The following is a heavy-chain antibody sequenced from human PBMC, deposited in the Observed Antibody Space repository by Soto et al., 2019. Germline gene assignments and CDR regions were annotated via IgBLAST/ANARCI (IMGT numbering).Heavy chain of an antibody. CDR2: ISAHNGNT. V-gene: IGHV1-18*01. Sequence: QVHLVQSGAEVKKPGASVKVSCKASGYTFTSYGITWVRQAPGQGLEWMGWISAHNGNTDYAQKLQGRVIVTTDTSPSTACMELRSLISDDPAVYYCARGRYGDYWGQGALVTVSS. D-gene: IGHD1-1*01. CDR3: ARGRYGDY. J-gene: IGHJ4*02. CDR1: GYTFTSYG.